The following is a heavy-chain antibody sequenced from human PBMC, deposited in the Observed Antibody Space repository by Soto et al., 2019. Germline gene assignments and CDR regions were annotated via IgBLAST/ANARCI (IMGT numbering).Heavy chain of an antibody. CDR3: AREGSSWYGRVFYY. D-gene: IGHD6-13*01. CDR1: GGTFSSYA. V-gene: IGHV1-69*05. Sequence: QVQLVQSGAEVKKPGSSVKVSCKASGGTFSSYAISWVRQAPGQGLEWMGGIIPIFGTANYAQKFQGRVTITTDESTRVAYRELSSLRSEAAAVYYCAREGSSWYGRVFYYWGQGTLGTVSS. CDR2: IIPIFGTA. J-gene: IGHJ4*02.